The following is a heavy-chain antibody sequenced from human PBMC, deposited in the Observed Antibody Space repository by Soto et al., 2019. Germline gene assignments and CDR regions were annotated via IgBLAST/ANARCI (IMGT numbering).Heavy chain of an antibody. D-gene: IGHD2-21*02. J-gene: IGHJ5*02. CDR1: GFNFSNHW. V-gene: IGHV3-74*01. CDR3: ARESGDWPLNWFDP. CDR2: ITSDGKSK. Sequence: GSXKLSFAASGFNFSNHWMHWVRQRPAEGLVWVSRITSDGKSKAYAESVKGRFAISRDNAKNTLYLQMNGLTAEDTAVYYCARESGDWPLNWFDPWGQGTLVTVPS.